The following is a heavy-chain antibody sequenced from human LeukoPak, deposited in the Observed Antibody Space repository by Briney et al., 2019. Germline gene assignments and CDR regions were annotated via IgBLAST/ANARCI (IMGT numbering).Heavy chain of an antibody. CDR3: ARGARDEAVAGNDY. CDR2: INPNSGGT. CDR1: GYTFTGYY. Sequence: GASVKVSCKASGYTFTGYYMHWVRQAPGQGLEWMGWINPNSGGTNYAQKFQGGVTMTRDTSISTAYMELSRLRSDDTAVYYCARGARDEAVAGNDYWGQGTLVTVSS. J-gene: IGHJ4*02. D-gene: IGHD6-19*01. V-gene: IGHV1-2*02.